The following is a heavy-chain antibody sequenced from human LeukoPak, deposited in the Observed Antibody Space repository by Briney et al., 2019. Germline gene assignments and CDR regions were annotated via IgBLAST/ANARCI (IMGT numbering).Heavy chain of an antibody. D-gene: IGHD5-18*01. V-gene: IGHV4-59*01. J-gene: IGHJ4*02. CDR2: IYYSGST. CDR3: ASGDTAMASH. Sequence: PSETLSLTCTVSGGSISSYYWSWIRQPPGKGLEWIGYIYYSGSTNYNPSLKSRVTISVDTSKNQFSLKLSSVTAADTAVYYCASGDTAMASHWGQGTLVTVSS. CDR1: GGSISSYY.